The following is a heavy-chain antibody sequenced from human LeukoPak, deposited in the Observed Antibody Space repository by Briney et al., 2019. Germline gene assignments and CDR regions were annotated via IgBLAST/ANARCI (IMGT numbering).Heavy chain of an antibody. CDR1: GFTFSNAW. CDR3: TTILWFGELGVDS. D-gene: IGHD3-10*01. Sequence: GGSLRLSCAASGFTFSNAWMSWVRQAPGKGLEWVGHIKSKTDGGATDYGAPVKGRFTISRDNSKNTPFLQMNSLKTEDTAVYYCTTILWFGELGVDSWGQGTLVTVSS. CDR2: IKSKTDGGAT. J-gene: IGHJ4*02. V-gene: IGHV3-15*01.